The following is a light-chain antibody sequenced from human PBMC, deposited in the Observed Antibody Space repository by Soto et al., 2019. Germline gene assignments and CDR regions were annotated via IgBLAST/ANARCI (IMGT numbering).Light chain of an antibody. J-gene: IGLJ2*01. Sequence: QSVLTQPPSVSGAPGQRVTISCTGSSSNIGAGYDVHWYQQLPGTAPKLLIFGNTNRPSGVPDRFSGSKSGTSASLAITGLQTGDESDYYCHSYDSGLSASIFGGGTKLTVL. CDR3: HSYDSGLSASI. V-gene: IGLV1-40*01. CDR2: GNT. CDR1: SSNIGAGYD.